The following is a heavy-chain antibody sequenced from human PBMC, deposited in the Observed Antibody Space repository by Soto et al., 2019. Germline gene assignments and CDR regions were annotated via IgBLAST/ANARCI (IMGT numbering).Heavy chain of an antibody. Sequence: GASRRRSWVASGFTFRNHAMTWGRQAPGKGLEWVSGISGSGTMKYYADSVRGHFTISRENAKNTLHLQMDNLRVEDTAVYYCAKEAEENEQVPIPGDNWGQGTLVTVSS. D-gene: IGHD2-2*02. CDR2: ISGSGTMK. J-gene: IGHJ4*02. V-gene: IGHV3-23*01. CDR1: GFTFRNHA. CDR3: AKEAEENEQVPIPGDN.